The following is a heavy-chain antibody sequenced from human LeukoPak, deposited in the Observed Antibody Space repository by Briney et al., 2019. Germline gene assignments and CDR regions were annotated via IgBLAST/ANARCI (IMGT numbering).Heavy chain of an antibody. D-gene: IGHD3-10*01. V-gene: IGHV1-69*01. J-gene: IGHJ4*02. CDR2: IIPIFGTA. Sequence: SVKVFCKASGGTFSSYGISWVGQAPGQGLEWMGGIIPIFGTANYAQKFQGRVTITADESTSTAYMELSSLRSEDTAVYYCARETYYGSGSYSPIVVYFDYWGQGTLVTVSS. CDR3: ARETYYGSGSYSPIVVYFDY. CDR1: GGTFSSYG.